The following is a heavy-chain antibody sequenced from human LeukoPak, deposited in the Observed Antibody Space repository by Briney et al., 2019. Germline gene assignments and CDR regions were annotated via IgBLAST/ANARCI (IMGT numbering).Heavy chain of an antibody. CDR3: ARWYYYDSSGYYTRQYNWFDP. CDR2: IYPGDPDT. CDR1: GYSFTSYW. D-gene: IGHD3-22*01. V-gene: IGHV5-51*01. J-gene: IGHJ5*02. Sequence: GESLKISCKGSGYSFTSYWIGWVRQMPGKGLEWMGIIYPGDPDTRYSPSFQGQVTISADKSISTAYLQWSSLKASDTAMYYCARWYYYDSSGYYTRQYNWFDPWGQGTLVTVSS.